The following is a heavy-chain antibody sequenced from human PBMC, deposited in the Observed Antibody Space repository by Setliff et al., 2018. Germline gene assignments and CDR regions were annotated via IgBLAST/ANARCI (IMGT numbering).Heavy chain of an antibody. CDR2: IYYRGDT. CDR1: GASLSSGTYY. J-gene: IGHJ4*02. V-gene: IGHV4-39*07. D-gene: IGHD3-22*01. CDR3: ARAPRYFDPTGSYFDF. Sequence: SETLSLTCTVSGASLSSGTYYWGWIRQPPGKGLEWIGRIYYRGDTYYNASLKGRLTISVDTAQNQFSLRLTSVTAADTAVYYCARAPRYFDPTGSYFDFWGQGTLVTVSS.